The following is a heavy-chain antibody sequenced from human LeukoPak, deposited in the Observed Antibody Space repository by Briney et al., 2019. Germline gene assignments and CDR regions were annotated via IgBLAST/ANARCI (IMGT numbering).Heavy chain of an antibody. D-gene: IGHD3-10*01. Sequence: GGSLRLSCAASGFTFSSYSMNWVRQAPGKGLEWVSSISSSSSYIYYVDSVKGRFTISRDNAKNSLYLQMNSLRAEDTAVYYCARDSYGSGISGNFDYWGQGTLVTVSS. CDR2: ISSSSSYI. CDR3: ARDSYGSGISGNFDY. V-gene: IGHV3-21*01. CDR1: GFTFSSYS. J-gene: IGHJ4*02.